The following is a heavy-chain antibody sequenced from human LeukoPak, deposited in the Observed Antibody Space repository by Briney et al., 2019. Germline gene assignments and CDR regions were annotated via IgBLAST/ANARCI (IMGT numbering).Heavy chain of an antibody. CDR1: GGTFSNYA. Sequence: HRASVKVSCKASGGTFSNYAISWVRQAPGQGLEWMGRIIPILGIANYAQKFQGRVTITADKSTSTVYMELSSLRAEDTAVYYCARDFPGPVYCGGDCYSSYFDYWGQGTLVTVSS. V-gene: IGHV1-69*04. D-gene: IGHD2-21*02. CDR2: IIPILGIA. J-gene: IGHJ4*02. CDR3: ARDFPGPVYCGGDCYSSYFDY.